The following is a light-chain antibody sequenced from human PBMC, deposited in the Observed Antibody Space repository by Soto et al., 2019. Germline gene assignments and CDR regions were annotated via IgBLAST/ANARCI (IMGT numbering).Light chain of an antibody. Sequence: EIAMTQPPATLPVSLRASDTLSCTASQSVSPNLAWYQQKPGQAPRLLIYAASTRATGIPARFSGSGSGTEFTLTISSLQSEDFAVYYCQQYDNWPPYTLGQGTKVDIK. CDR3: QQYDNWPPYT. J-gene: IGKJ2*01. CDR2: AAS. V-gene: IGKV3-15*01. CDR1: QSVSPN.